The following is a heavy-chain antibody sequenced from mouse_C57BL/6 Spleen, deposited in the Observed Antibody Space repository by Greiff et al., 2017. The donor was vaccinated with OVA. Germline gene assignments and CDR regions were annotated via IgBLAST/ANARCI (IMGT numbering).Heavy chain of an antibody. J-gene: IGHJ1*03. D-gene: IGHD1-1*01. Sequence: QVQLQQPGAELVKPGASVKVSCKASGYTFTSYWMHWVKQRPGQGLEWIGRINPSDSDTNYNQKFKGKATLTVDKSSSTAYMQLSSLTSEDSAVYYCAIGYYGSRWYFDVWGTGTTVTVSS. V-gene: IGHV1-74*01. CDR3: AIGYYGSRWYFDV. CDR1: GYTFTSYW. CDR2: INPSDSDT.